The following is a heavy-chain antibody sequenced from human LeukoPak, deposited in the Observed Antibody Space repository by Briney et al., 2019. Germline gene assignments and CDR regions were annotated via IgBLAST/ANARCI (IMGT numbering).Heavy chain of an antibody. CDR1: GFTFSDYY. V-gene: IGHV3-11*01. CDR2: ISSSGSTI. D-gene: IGHD3-10*01. CDR3: ARTFRSMVRGGPYNWFDP. J-gene: IGHJ5*02. Sequence: PGGSLRLSCAASGFTFSDYYMSWNRQAPGKGLEWVSYISSSGSTIYYADPVKGRFTISRDNAKNSLYLQMNSLRAEDTAVYYCARTFRSMVRGGPYNWFDPWGQGTLVTVSS.